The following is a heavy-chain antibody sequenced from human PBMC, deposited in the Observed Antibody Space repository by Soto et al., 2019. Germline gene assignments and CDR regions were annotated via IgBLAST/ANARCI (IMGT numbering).Heavy chain of an antibody. CDR1: GGTFSSYT. V-gene: IGHV1-69*04. CDR2: IIPILGIA. CDR3: AGEKDWNDALIDY. J-gene: IGHJ4*02. D-gene: IGHD1-1*01. Sequence: ASVKVSCKASGGTFSSYTISWVRQAPGQGLEWMGRIIPILGIANYAQKFQGRVTITADKSTSTAYMELSSLRSEDTAVYYCAGEKDWNDALIDYWGQGTLVTVSS.